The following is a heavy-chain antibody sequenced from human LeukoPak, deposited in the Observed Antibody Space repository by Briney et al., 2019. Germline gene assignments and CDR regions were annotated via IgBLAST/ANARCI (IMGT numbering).Heavy chain of an antibody. D-gene: IGHD1-26*01. CDR2: IYPSDSDI. CDR3: ARRYHGFDI. Sequence: GESLKISCKGSEYSFTSYWIGWVRQLPGKGLEWMGIIYPSDSDIRYSPSFQGQVTISADKSIRTAYLQWSSLKASDTAMYYCARRYHGFDIWGQGTMVTVSS. V-gene: IGHV5-51*01. CDR1: EYSFTSYW. J-gene: IGHJ3*02.